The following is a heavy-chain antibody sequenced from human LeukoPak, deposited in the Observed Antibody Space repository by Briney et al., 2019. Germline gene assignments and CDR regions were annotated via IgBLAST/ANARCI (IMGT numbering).Heavy chain of an antibody. V-gene: IGHV3-23*01. D-gene: IGHD2-21*01. CDR2: ITGSGDNT. J-gene: IGHJ2*01. CDR1: GFTFGSYA. Sequence: GGSLRLPCAASGFTFGSYAMTWVRQAPGKGLEWVSVITGSGDNTYYADSVKGRFTISRDNSKNTLYLQMNSLRAEDTAVYYCAKEVSRYWYFDPWGRGTLVTVSS. CDR3: AKEVSRYWYFDP.